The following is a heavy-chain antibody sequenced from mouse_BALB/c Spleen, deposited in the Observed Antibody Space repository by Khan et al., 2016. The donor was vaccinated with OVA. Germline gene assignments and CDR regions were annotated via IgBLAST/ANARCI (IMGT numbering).Heavy chain of an antibody. CDR1: GFTFTNYG. CDR3: ARVGYNGTMDC. D-gene: IGHD2-14*01. Sequence: QIQLVQSGPELKKPGETVQISCKASGFTFTNYGMNWVKQAPGKGLKWMGWINTYTGEPTFADDFKGRFAFSLETSASTAYLQINSLKNEDTATYDCARVGYNGTMDCWGQGTSVTVSS. CDR2: INTYTGEP. V-gene: IGHV9-3-1*01. J-gene: IGHJ4*01.